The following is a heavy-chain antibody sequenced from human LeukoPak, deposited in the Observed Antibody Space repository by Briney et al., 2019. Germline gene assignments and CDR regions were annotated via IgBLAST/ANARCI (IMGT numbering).Heavy chain of an antibody. J-gene: IGHJ6*02. CDR3: AKGGYGSGTYHGMDV. Sequence: PGRSLRLSCAASGFTFDDYAMHWVRQAPGKGLEWVSGISWNSGSIGYADSVKGRFTISRDNAKNSLYQQMNSLRAEDTALYYCAKGGYGSGTYHGMDVWGQGTTVTVSS. V-gene: IGHV3-9*01. D-gene: IGHD3-10*01. CDR1: GFTFDDYA. CDR2: ISWNSGSI.